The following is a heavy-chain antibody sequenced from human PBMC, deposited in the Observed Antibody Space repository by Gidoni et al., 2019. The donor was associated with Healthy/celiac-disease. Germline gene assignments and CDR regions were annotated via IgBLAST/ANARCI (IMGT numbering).Heavy chain of an antibody. Sequence: QVQLVQSGAEVKKPGASVKVSCKASGYTFPDYYMHWVRQAPGQGLEWMGWINPNSGGTNYAQKFQGRVTMTRETSISTAYMELSRLRSDDTAMYYCARDQGQWLPLAGYWGQGTLVTVSS. CDR1: GYTFPDYY. CDR2: INPNSGGT. V-gene: IGHV1-2*02. D-gene: IGHD6-19*01. CDR3: ARDQGQWLPLAGY. J-gene: IGHJ4*02.